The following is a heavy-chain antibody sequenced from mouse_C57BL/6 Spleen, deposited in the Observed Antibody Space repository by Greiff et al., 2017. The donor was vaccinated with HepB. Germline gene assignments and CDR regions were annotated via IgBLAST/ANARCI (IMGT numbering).Heavy chain of an antibody. V-gene: IGHV1-85*01. J-gene: IGHJ3*01. CDR3: ASLAYYSNGAWFAY. D-gene: IGHD2-5*01. Sequence: VQLQQSGPELVKPGASVKLSCKASGYTFTSYDINWVKQRPGQGLEWIGWIYPRDGSTKYNEKFKGKATLTVDTSSSTAYMGLHSLTSEDSAVYFCASLAYYSNGAWFAYWGQGTLVTVSA. CDR2: IYPRDGST. CDR1: GYTFTSYD.